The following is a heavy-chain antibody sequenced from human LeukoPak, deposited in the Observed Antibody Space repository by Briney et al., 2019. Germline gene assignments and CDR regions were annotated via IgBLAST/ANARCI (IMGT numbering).Heavy chain of an antibody. D-gene: IGHD3-9*01. J-gene: IGHJ4*02. CDR3: AKGLDYDILTGGFDY. CDR1: GFTFDDCA. Sequence: GGSLRLSCAASGFTFDDCAMHWVRQAPGKGLEWVSGISWNSGSIGYADSVKGRFTISRDNAKNSLYLQMNSLRAEDTALYYCAKGLDYDILTGGFDYWGQGTLVTVSS. V-gene: IGHV3-9*01. CDR2: ISWNSGSI.